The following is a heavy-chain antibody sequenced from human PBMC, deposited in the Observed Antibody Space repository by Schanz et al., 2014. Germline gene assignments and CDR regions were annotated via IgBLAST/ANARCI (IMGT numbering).Heavy chain of an antibody. V-gene: IGHV3-23*04. CDR3: AKAADWPVTRFDP. J-gene: IGHJ5*02. CDR1: GFSFSSYA. Sequence: EVHLVESGGGLVQPGGSLRLSCAASGFSFSSYAMGWVRQARGKGLEWVSALSEGGGGTHYADSVRGRFTISSDSSKNTLYLQMSSLRADDTAVYYCAKAADWPVTRFDPWGQGTLVTVSS. D-gene: IGHD3-9*01. CDR2: LSEGGGGT.